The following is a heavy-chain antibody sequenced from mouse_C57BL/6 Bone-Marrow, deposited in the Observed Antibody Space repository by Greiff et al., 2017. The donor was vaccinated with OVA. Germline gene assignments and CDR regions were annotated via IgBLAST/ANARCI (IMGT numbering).Heavy chain of an antibody. CDR2: SRNKANDYTT. Sequence: EVKLVESGGGLVQSGRSLRLSCATSGFTFSDFYMEWVRQAPGKGLEWIAASRNKANDYTTEYSASVKGRVIVSRDTSQSILYLQMNTLRAKETAIYYCARDANYESFYAMDYWGQGTSVTVSS. CDR3: ARDANYESFYAMDY. J-gene: IGHJ4*01. CDR1: GFTFSDFY. D-gene: IGHD1-1*01. V-gene: IGHV7-1*01.